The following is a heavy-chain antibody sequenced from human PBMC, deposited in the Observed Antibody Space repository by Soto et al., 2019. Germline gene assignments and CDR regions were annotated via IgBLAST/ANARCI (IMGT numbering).Heavy chain of an antibody. CDR2: IIDSGGST. CDR1: GFTVSSNY. CDR3: GKGRSYYYYYGVDV. Sequence: PGGSLRLSCVVSGFTVSSNYMSWVRQAPGKGLEWVSDIIDSGGSTYYADAVKGRFTISRDNSKSTLYLQMNSLRAEDTAVYYCGKGRSYYYYYGVDVWGQGTTVTVSS. J-gene: IGHJ6*02. V-gene: IGHV3-23*01. D-gene: IGHD1-26*01.